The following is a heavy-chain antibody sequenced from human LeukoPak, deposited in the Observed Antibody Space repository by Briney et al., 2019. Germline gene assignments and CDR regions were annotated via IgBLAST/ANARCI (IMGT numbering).Heavy chain of an antibody. CDR2: IYTSGST. D-gene: IGHD3-22*01. J-gene: IGHJ3*02. CDR1: GGSISSYY. V-gene: IGHV4-4*07. CDR3: GRTDNSGYYHGDPDGFDI. Sequence: SETLSLTCTVSGGSISSYYWSWIRQPAGKGLEWIGRIYTSGSTNYNPSLKSRVTMSVDTSKNQFSLKLSSVTAADKAVYYCGRTDNSGYYHGDPDGFDIWGQGTMVTGSS.